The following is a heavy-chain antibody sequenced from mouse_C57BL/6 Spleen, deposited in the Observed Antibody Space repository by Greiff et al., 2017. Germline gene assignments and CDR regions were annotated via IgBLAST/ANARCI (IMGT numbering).Heavy chain of an antibody. D-gene: IGHD2-5*01. CDR1: GYTFTDYE. V-gene: IGHV1-15*01. Sequence: VQLQQSGAELVRPGASVTLSCKASGYTFTDYEMHWVKPTPVHGLEWIGAIDPETGGTAYNQKFKGKAILTADKSSSTAYMELRSLTSEDSAVYYCTRDYYSNSYYFDYWGQGTTLTVSS. J-gene: IGHJ2*01. CDR3: TRDYYSNSYYFDY. CDR2: IDPETGGT.